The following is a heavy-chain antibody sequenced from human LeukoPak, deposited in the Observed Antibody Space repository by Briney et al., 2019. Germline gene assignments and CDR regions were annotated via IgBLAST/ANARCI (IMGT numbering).Heavy chain of an antibody. J-gene: IGHJ4*02. CDR3: ARASYDSSGYLLGY. D-gene: IGHD3-22*01. CDR2: IWYDGSNK. Sequence: GGSLRLSCAASGFTFSSYGMHWVRQAPGKGLEWVAVIWYDGSNKYYADSVKGRFTISRDNSKNTLYLQMNSLRAEDTAVYYCARASYDSSGYLLGYWGQGTLVTVSS. V-gene: IGHV3-33*01. CDR1: GFTFSSYG.